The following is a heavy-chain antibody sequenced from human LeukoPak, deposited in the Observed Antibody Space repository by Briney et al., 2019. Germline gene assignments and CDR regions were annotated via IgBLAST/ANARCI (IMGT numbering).Heavy chain of an antibody. CDR1: GFTFSSYA. V-gene: IGHV3-23*01. D-gene: IGHD6-19*01. CDR3: AKDLRGVTVAGTFDS. J-gene: IGHJ4*02. CDR2: ISGSGGST. Sequence: PGGSLRLSCAASGFTFSSYAMSWVRQAPGKGLERVSAISGSGGSTYYADSVKGRFTISRDNSKNTLYLQMNSLRAEDTAVYYCAKDLRGVTVAGTFDSWGQGTLVIVSS.